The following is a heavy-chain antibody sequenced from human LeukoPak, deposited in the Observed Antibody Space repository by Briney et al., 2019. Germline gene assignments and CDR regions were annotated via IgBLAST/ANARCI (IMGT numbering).Heavy chain of an antibody. CDR2: ISSSSSYI. Sequence: PGGSLRLSCAASGFTFSSYSMNWVRQAPGKGLEWVSSISSSSSYIYYADSVKGRFTISRDNAKNSLYLQMNSLRAEDMAVYYCAPALYGDYAAYFDYWGQGTLVTVSS. CDR3: APALYGDYAAYFDY. CDR1: GFTFSSYS. V-gene: IGHV3-21*01. J-gene: IGHJ4*02. D-gene: IGHD4-17*01.